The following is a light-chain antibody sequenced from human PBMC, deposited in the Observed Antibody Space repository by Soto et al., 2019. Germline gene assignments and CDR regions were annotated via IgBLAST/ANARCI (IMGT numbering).Light chain of an antibody. V-gene: IGLV1-44*01. CDR3: AAWDDRLDVYV. CDR1: SSNIGSNT. CDR2: STS. J-gene: IGLJ1*01. Sequence: QSVLTQPPSASGTPGQIVAISCSESSSNIGSNTVTWYQQLPGTAPKLLIYSTSQRSSGVPGRFSGSKSGASASLSISGLQSEDEADYYCAAWDDRLDVYVFGTGTKSPS.